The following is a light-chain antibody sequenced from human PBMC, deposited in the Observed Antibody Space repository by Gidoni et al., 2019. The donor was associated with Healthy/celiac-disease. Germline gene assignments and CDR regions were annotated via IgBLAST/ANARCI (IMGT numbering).Light chain of an antibody. CDR1: QSVLYSSNNKNY. V-gene: IGKV4-1*01. Sequence: DLVMTQSPDSLAVSLGERATINCKSSQSVLYSSNNKNYLAWYQQKPGQPPKLRIYWASTRESGVPDRFSGSGSGTDFTLTISSLQAEDVAVYYCQQYYSTPITFXQXTRLEIK. J-gene: IGKJ5*01. CDR3: QQYYSTPIT. CDR2: WAS.